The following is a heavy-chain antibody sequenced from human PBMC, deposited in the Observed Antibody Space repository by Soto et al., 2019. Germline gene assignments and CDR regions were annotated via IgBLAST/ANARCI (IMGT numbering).Heavy chain of an antibody. CDR1: GGSISSSSYY. CDR2: IYYSGST. J-gene: IGHJ3*02. V-gene: IGHV4-39*01. D-gene: IGHD3-22*01. CDR3: ARHLYYYDSRGYRDDFDI. Sequence: SETLSLTCTVSGGSISSSSYYWGWIRQPPGKGLEWIGSIYYSGSTYYNPSLKSRVTISVDTSKNQFSLKLSSVTAADTAVYYCARHLYYYDSRGYRDDFDIWGQRTMVTVS.